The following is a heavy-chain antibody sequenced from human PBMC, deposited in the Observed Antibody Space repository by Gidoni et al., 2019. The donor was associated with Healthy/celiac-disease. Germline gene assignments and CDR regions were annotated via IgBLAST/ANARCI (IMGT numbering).Heavy chain of an antibody. CDR3: ARNTDWFDP. V-gene: IGHV1-69*06. CDR1: VGTFSRYA. J-gene: IGHJ5*02. Sequence: QVQLVQSGAEVKKPVSSVKVSCKASVGTFSRYAISWVRQGPGQGLEWMGGIVPIFGTANYAQKFQGRVTITADKSTSTAYMELSSLRSEDTAVYYWARNTDWFDPWGQGTLVTVSS. CDR2: IVPIFGTA.